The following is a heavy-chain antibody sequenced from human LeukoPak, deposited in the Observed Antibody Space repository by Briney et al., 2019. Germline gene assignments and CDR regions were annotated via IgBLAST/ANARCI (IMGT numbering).Heavy chain of an antibody. CDR3: ARGEIAVAGTWGVTPKAFDI. D-gene: IGHD6-19*01. Sequence: PGGSLRLSCAASGFTFSSYAMHWVRQAPGKGLEGVAVTSYDGSNKYYADSVKRRSTISRDNSKNTLYLQMNSLRAEDTAVYYCARGEIAVAGTWGVTPKAFDIWGQGTMVTVSS. CDR1: GFTFSSYA. CDR2: TSYDGSNK. V-gene: IGHV3-30-3*01. J-gene: IGHJ3*02.